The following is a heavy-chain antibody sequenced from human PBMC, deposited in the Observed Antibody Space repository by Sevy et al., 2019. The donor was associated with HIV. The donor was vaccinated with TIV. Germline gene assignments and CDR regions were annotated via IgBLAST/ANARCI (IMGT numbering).Heavy chain of an antibody. D-gene: IGHD6-19*01. J-gene: IGHJ6*03. CDR3: ARDRAPRSSGRHATKKVYYYMDV. Sequence: SETLSLTCTVSGGSISSYYWSWIRQPPGKGLEWIGYIYYSGSTNYNPSLKSRVTISVDTSKNQFSLKLSSVTAADTAVYYCARDRAPRSSGRHATKKVYYYMDVWGKGTTVTVSS. CDR1: GGSISSYY. V-gene: IGHV4-59*01. CDR2: IYYSGST.